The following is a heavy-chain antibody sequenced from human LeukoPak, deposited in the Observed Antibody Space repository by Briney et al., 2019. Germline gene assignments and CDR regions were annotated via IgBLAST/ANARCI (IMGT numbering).Heavy chain of an antibody. V-gene: IGHV4-39*07. CDR2: IYYSGST. J-gene: IGHJ3*02. CDR3: ARDPIFSGSRQDI. D-gene: IGHD1-26*01. Sequence: PSGTLSLTCTVSGGSISSSSYYWGWIRQPPGKGLEWIGSIYYSGSTYYNPSLKSRVTISVDTSKNQFSLKLSSVTAADTAVYYCARDPIFSGSRQDIWGQGTMVTVSS. CDR1: GGSISSSSYY.